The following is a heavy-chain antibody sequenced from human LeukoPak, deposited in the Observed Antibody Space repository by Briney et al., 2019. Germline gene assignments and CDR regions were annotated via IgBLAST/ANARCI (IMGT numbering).Heavy chain of an antibody. CDR3: ARARMEGWFAP. Sequence: SETLSLTCAVSGGSISSGGYSWSWIRQPPGKGLEWIGYIYHSGSTYYNPSLKSRVTISVDRSKNQFSLKLSSVTAADTAVYYCARARMEGWFAPWGQGTLVTVSS. J-gene: IGHJ5*02. CDR1: GGSISSGGYS. D-gene: IGHD1-14*01. V-gene: IGHV4-30-2*01. CDR2: IYHSGST.